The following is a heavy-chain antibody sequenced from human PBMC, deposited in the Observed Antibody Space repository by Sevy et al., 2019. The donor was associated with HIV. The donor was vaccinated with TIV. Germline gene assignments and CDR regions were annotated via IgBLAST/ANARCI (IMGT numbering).Heavy chain of an antibody. V-gene: IGHV3-21*01. J-gene: IGHJ4*02. D-gene: IGHD5-18*01. Sequence: GGSLRLSCAASGFTFSSYNMNWVRQAPGKGLEWVSSISSSSTNIYYADSVKGRFIISRNNAKKSLYLQMNRLRDEDTAVYYCTRERVYSYRYEDNRGQGTLVTVSS. CDR2: ISSSSTNI. CDR3: TRERVYSYRYEDN. CDR1: GFTFSSYN.